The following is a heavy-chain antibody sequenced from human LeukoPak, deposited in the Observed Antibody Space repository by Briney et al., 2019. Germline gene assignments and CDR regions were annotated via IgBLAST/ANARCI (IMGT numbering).Heavy chain of an antibody. CDR3: ASIDPSRNGYYFDY. D-gene: IGHD2-8*01. J-gene: IGHJ4*02. V-gene: IGHV4-59*08. CDR2: IYYSGST. CDR1: GGSISSYY. Sequence: SETLSLTCTVSGGSISSYYWSWIRQSPGKGLEWIGYIYYSGSTNYNPSLKSRVTISIDTSKNQFSLKLSSVTAADTAVYYCASIDPSRNGYYFDYWGQGTLVTISS.